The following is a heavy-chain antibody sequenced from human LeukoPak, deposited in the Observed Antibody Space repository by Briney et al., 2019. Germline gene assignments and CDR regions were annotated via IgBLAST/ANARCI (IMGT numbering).Heavy chain of an antibody. CDR2: ISSSSSYI. CDR3: ARFLGGREWSFSY. J-gene: IGHJ4*02. V-gene: IGHV3-21*01. D-gene: IGHD1-26*01. CDR1: GFTFSSYS. Sequence: GGSLRLSCAASGFTFSSYSMNWVRQPPGRGLEWVSSISSSSSYIYYADSVKGRFTISRDNAKNSLYLQMNSLRAEDTAVYYCARFLGGREWSFSYWGQGTLVTVSS.